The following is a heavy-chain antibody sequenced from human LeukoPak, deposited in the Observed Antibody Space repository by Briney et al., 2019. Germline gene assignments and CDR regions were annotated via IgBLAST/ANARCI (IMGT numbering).Heavy chain of an antibody. CDR3: ARGSIAVAGTQYNWFDP. CDR2: IYYSRRT. Sequence: SETLSLTCTVSGVSISSYYWSWLRQPQGPGRKWIGYIYYSRRTNSNPPPTSRVNISVDTSKNQFSRKLRSVNAADTAVYYGARGSIAVAGTQYNWFDPWGQGTLVTVSS. CDR1: GVSISSYY. V-gene: IGHV4-59*01. J-gene: IGHJ5*02. D-gene: IGHD6-19*01.